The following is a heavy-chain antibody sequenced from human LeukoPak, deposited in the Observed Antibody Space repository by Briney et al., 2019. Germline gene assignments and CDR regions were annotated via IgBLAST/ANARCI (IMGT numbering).Heavy chain of an antibody. CDR3: ARTPPYYDSSGYDMHDAFDI. D-gene: IGHD3-22*01. CDR2: INPNSGGT. Sequence: ASVKVSCKASGYTFTGYYMYWVRQAPGQGLEWMGWINPNSGGTNYAQKFQGRVTMTRDTSISTAYMELSRLRSDDTAVYYCARTPPYYDSSGYDMHDAFDIWGQGTMVTVSS. CDR1: GYTFTGYY. J-gene: IGHJ3*02. V-gene: IGHV1-2*02.